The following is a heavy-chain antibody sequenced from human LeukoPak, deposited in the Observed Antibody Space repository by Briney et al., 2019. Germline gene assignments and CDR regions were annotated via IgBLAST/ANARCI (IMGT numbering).Heavy chain of an antibody. CDR1: GGSISSSSYY. D-gene: IGHD6-19*01. V-gene: IGHV4-39*07. J-gene: IGHJ5*02. CDR3: ARRGVAVAGSVVVGWFDP. Sequence: SETLSLTCTVSGGSISSSSYYWGWIRQPPGKGLEWIGSIYYSGSTNYNPSLKSRVTISVDTSKNQFSLKLSSVTAADTAVYYCARRGVAVAGSVVVGWFDPWGQGTLVTVSS. CDR2: IYYSGST.